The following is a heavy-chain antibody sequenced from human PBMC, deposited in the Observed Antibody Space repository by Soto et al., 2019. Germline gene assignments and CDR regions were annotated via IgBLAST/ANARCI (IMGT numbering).Heavy chain of an antibody. Sequence: QLVQSGSEVKKPGSSVKVSCQASGGTFSGYVVTWVRQAPGQGLEWMGEFVPLFGTTNYAQRFSGRITITSEKATSTAYMELRTLRSDDTAVYYCATHGRGVSSPPYFDTWGQGTLVTVSS. CDR1: GGTFSGYV. CDR2: FVPLFGTT. V-gene: IGHV1-69*06. D-gene: IGHD3-16*01. CDR3: ATHGRGVSSPPYFDT. J-gene: IGHJ4*02.